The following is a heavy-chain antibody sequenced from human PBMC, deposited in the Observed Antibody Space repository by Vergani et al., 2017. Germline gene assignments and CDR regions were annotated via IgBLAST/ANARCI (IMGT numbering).Heavy chain of an antibody. Sequence: QVQLQESGPRLVKPSQTLSLTCTVSGDSISSGSFYWTWIRQPAGKGLEWIGRFHVGGTTYYNPSLKSRVSISLATSTNQFSLTLRSVTAADTAVYYCARDAPALTLIRGALRDWGQGSLVTVSS. CDR2: FHVGGTT. J-gene: IGHJ4*02. CDR1: GDSISSGSFY. CDR3: ARDAPALTLIRGALRD. D-gene: IGHD3-10*01. V-gene: IGHV4-61*02.